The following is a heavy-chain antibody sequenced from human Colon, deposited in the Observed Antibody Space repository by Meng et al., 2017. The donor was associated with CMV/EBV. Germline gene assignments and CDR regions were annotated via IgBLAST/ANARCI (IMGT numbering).Heavy chain of an antibody. J-gene: IGHJ6*02. CDR2: IIPIFGTA. CDR3: ARDSTQWLRVAHEAFDV. V-gene: IGHV1-69*05. CDR1: GGTFSSYA. D-gene: IGHD5-12*01. Sequence: SVKVSCKASGGTFSSYAISWVRQAPGQGLEWMGGIIPIFGTANYAQKFQGRVTITTDESTSTAYMELSSLRSEDTAVYYCARDSTQWLRVAHEAFDVWGQGTTVTVSS.